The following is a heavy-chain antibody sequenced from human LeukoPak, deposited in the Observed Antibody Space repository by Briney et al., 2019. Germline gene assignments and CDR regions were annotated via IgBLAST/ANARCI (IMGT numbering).Heavy chain of an antibody. CDR3: ARVGIAVAGTLTGWFDP. CDR1: LGTFSSYP. V-gene: IGHV1-46*01. J-gene: IGHJ5*02. D-gene: IGHD6-19*01. CDR2: INPSGGST. Sequence: AASVKVSCKPSLGTFSSYPISWVPQAPGQGLEWMGIINPSGGSTSYAQKFQGRVTMTRDTSISTAYMELSRLRSDDTAVYYCARVGIAVAGTLTGWFDPWGQGTPVTVSS.